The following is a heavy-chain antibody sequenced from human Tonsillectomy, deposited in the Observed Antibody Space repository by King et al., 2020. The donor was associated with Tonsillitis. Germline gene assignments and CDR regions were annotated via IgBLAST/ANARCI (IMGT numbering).Heavy chain of an antibody. V-gene: IGHV4-39*01. CDR2: VDYRGAA. CDR3: ARRGPYYYGMDV. D-gene: IGHD3-10*01. J-gene: IGHJ6*02. CDR1: GASLNNGDYY. Sequence: VQLQESGPGLVRPSETLSLTCTASGASLNNGDYYWDWIRQSPGKGLEWIGSVDYRGAASYNPSLQSRVSMSIDTSKNQFSLKLVSVTAADTADYYCARRGPYYYGMDVWGHGTTVTVSS.